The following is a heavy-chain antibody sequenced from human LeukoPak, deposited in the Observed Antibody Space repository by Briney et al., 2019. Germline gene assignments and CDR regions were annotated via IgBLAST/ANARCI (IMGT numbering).Heavy chain of an antibody. CDR3: ARDRCSGGSCYHDY. CDR1: GGSISSYD. V-gene: IGHV4-59*01. J-gene: IGHJ4*02. D-gene: IGHD2-15*01. CDR2: INYSGST. Sequence: PSETLTLTCTVSGGSISSYDWSWFRQPPGKGLEWFGYINYSGSTNYNASPKKRVSISVDTSKIQFSLKLSSVTAADTAVYYCARDRCSGGSCYHDYWGQGTLVTVSS.